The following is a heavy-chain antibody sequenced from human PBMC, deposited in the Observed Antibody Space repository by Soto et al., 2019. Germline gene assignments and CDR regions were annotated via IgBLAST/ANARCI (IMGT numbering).Heavy chain of an antibody. CDR3: ARDSRLDHTTY. D-gene: IGHD4-17*01. V-gene: IGHV4-31*03. CDR2: IYYSGST. CDR1: GGSISSGGYY. J-gene: IGHJ4*02. Sequence: SETLSLTCTVSGGSISSGGYYWSWIRQHPGKGLEWIGYIYYSGSTYYNPSLKSRVTISVDTSKNQFSLKLSSVAAADTAVYYCARDSRLDHTTYWGQGTLVTVSS.